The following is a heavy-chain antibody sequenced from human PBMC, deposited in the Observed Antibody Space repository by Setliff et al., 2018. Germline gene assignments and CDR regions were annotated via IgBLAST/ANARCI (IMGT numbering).Heavy chain of an antibody. J-gene: IGHJ6*02. Sequence: GGSLRLSCAASGFSFSGYYMSWVRQAPGKGLEWISKISGNGITIYYADSVRGRFTISRDNAKNSLYLQMNSLRVEDTALYYCARDGVFYAMDVWGHGTMVTVSS. CDR3: ARDGVFYAMDV. CDR1: GFSFSGYY. CDR2: ISGNGITI. D-gene: IGHD3-10*01. V-gene: IGHV3-11*04.